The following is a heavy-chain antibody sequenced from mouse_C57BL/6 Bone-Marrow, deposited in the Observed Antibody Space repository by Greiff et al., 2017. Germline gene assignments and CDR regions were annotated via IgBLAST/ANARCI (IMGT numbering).Heavy chain of an antibody. CDR3: AGRSPYFDY. Sequence: QVQLQQSGPELVKPGASVKISCKASGYAFSSSWMNWVKQRPGKGLEWIGRIYPGDGDTNYNGKFKGKATLTADKSSSTAYMQLSSLTSEDSAVYFCAGRSPYFDYWGQGTTLTVSS. CDR1: GYAFSSSW. J-gene: IGHJ2*01. V-gene: IGHV1-82*01. CDR2: IYPGDGDT.